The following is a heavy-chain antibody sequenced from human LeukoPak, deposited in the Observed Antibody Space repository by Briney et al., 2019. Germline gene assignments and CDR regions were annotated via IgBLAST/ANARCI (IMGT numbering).Heavy chain of an antibody. J-gene: IGHJ4*02. V-gene: IGHV4-59*08. D-gene: IGHD1-1*01. Sequence: SETLSLTCTVSGGSITSNFWSWIRQPPGKGLEWIGYIYNSGSTSYNPSLKSRATISGDTSKNQFSLKLKSVTAADTAVYYCARAKPNWNSPDYWGQGTLVTVSS. CDR2: IYNSGST. CDR3: ARAKPNWNSPDY. CDR1: GGSITSNF.